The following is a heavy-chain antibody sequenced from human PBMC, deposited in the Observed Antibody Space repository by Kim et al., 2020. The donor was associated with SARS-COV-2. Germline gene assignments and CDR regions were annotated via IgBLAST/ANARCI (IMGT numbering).Heavy chain of an antibody. D-gene: IGHD3-9*01. V-gene: IGHV3-74*03. Sequence: GGSLKLSCAASGFSFSTYWIHWVRQAPGKGLVWVSRVDPYGVLTTYADSVKGRFTLSRDNAKNTLYLQMNSLRVEDTAAYYCASSEPIIFGTLKFDPWGRATLVTVSS. J-gene: IGHJ5*02. CDR3: ASSEPIIFGTLKFDP. CDR1: GFSFSTYW. CDR2: VDPYGVLT.